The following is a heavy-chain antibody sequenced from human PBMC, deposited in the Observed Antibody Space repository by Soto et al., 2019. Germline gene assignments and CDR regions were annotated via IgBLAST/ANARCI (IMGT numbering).Heavy chain of an antibody. CDR3: PRGQSARIAVRWFDP. J-gene: IGHJ5*02. D-gene: IGHD6-6*01. CDR2: INHGGRT. CDR1: GGSFSAYY. V-gene: IGHV4-34*01. Sequence: QVQLQQWGAGLLKPSETLSLTCAVYGGSFSAYYWSWIRQPPGKGLEWIGEINHGGRTNYNPSLKRRVTISVDTSKNQFSLKLSSVTAADTAVYYCPRGQSARIAVRWFDPWGQGTLVTVSS.